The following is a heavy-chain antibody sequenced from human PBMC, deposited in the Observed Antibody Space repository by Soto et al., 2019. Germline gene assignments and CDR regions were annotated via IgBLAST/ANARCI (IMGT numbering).Heavy chain of an antibody. CDR2: IQSGGST. J-gene: IGHJ6*04. V-gene: IGHV3-66*01. CDR3: TRDDVHCSGGRCYGVPMDF. D-gene: IGHD2-15*01. CDR1: GFTVSSKY. Sequence: EVQLVESGGGLVQPGGSLRLSCAASGFTVSSKYMSWVRQAPGKGLEWVSLIQSGGSTYYAGSVKGRFTISRDNSGNTLSLQINSLRVEDTAVYYWTRDDVHCSGGRCYGVPMDFWGKGTTVTVSA.